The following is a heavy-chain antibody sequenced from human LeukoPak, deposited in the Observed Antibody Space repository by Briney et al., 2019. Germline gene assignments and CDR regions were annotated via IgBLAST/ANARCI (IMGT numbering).Heavy chain of an antibody. CDR3: AGAGHYYDILTGYSTGRAFDT. Sequence: SETLSLTCTVSGGSISSYYWSWIRQPSGKGLEWIGYIYYSGSTNYNPSLKSRVTISVNTSKNQFSLKLSSVTAADTAVYYCAGAGHYYDILTGYSTGRAFDTWGQGTMVTVSS. CDR2: IYYSGST. CDR1: GGSISSYY. D-gene: IGHD3-9*01. J-gene: IGHJ3*02. V-gene: IGHV4-59*01.